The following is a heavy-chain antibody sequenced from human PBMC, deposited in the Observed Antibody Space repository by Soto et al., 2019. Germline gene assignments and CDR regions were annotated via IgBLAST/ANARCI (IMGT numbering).Heavy chain of an antibody. D-gene: IGHD3-16*01. CDR1: GGSFSGYY. CDR2: INHSGST. V-gene: IGHV4-34*01. Sequence: QVQLQQWGAGLLKPSETLSLTCAVYGGSFSGYYWSWIRQPPGKVLEWIGEINHSGSTNYNPSLKSRVTISVDTSKNQFDLKLSSVTAADTAVYYCARSPHPLPGGYWYFDLWGRGTLVTVSS. CDR3: ARSPHPLPGGYWYFDL. J-gene: IGHJ2*01.